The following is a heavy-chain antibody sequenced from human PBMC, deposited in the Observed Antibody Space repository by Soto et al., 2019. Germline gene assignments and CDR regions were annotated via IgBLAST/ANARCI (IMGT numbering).Heavy chain of an antibody. CDR3: ARDSFHYYDSSGYYGGFDY. CDR1: GFTFSSYG. Sequence: QVQLVESGGGVVQPGRSLRLSCAASGFTFSSYGMHWVRQAPGKGLEWVAVIWYDGSNKYYADSVKGRFTISRDNCKTTVYLQINSQRAEDTAVYYCARDSFHYYDSSGYYGGFDYWGQGTLVTVSS. D-gene: IGHD3-22*01. J-gene: IGHJ4*02. V-gene: IGHV3-33*01. CDR2: IWYDGSNK.